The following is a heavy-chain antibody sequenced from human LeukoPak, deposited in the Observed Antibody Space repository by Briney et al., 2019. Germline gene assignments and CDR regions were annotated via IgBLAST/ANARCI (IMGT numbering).Heavy chain of an antibody. CDR2: ISGSGGST. V-gene: IGHV3-23*01. CDR3: ANSAARHFDY. D-gene: IGHD6-6*01. J-gene: IGHJ4*02. Sequence: GGSLRLSCAASGFTFSSYPMSWFRQAPGKGLEWVSAISGSGGSTYYADSVKGRFIISRDNSKNTLYLQMNSLRAEDTAVYYCANSAARHFDYWGQGTLVTVSS. CDR1: GFTFSSYP.